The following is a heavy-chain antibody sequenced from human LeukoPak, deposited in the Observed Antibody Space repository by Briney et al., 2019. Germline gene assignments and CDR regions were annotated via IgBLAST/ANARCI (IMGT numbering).Heavy chain of an antibody. CDR3: ARDQVTIFGVDPFDY. J-gene: IGHJ4*02. D-gene: IGHD3-3*01. Sequence: ASVKVSCKASGGTFSSCAISWVRQAPGQGLEWMGGIIPIFGTANYAQKFQGRVTITADESTSTAYMELSSLRSEDTAVYYCARDQVTIFGVDPFDYWGQGTLVTVSS. CDR2: IIPIFGTA. V-gene: IGHV1-69*13. CDR1: GGTFSSCA.